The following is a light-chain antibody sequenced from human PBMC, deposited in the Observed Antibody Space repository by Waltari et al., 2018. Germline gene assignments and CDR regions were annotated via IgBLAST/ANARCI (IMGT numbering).Light chain of an antibody. CDR1: KNVLSTASSKNY. CDR3: QQYYSGPFT. V-gene: IGKV4-1*01. CDR2: WAS. Sequence: DIVMTQSPDSLAVSLGERATINCKSSKNVLSTASSKNYFSWYQHKPGQPPRLLIYWASTQEAEIPDRFSGSGSGTDFTLTIRSLQAEDVAVYYCQQYYSGPFTFGPGTKVDIK. J-gene: IGKJ3*01.